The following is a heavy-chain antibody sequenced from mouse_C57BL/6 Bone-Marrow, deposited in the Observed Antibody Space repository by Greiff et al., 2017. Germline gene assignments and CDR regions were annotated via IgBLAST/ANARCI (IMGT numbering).Heavy chain of an antibody. D-gene: IGHD1-1*01. CDR2: IDPSDSYT. V-gene: IGHV1-69*01. CDR1: GYTFTSYW. CDR3: ARESYGSSYWFAY. Sequence: QVQLQQPGAELVMPGASVKLSCKASGYTFTSYWMHWVKQRPGQGLEWIGEIDPSDSYTNYNQKFKGKSTLTVDKSSSTAYMQLSSLTSEDSAVYYCARESYGSSYWFAYWGQGTLVTVSA. J-gene: IGHJ3*01.